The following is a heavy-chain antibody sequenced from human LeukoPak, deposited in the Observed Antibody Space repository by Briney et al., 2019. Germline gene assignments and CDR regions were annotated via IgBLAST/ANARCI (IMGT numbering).Heavy chain of an antibody. CDR1: GFTFTSYA. CDR2: ISGSGGTT. J-gene: IGHJ4*02. V-gene: IGHV3-23*01. Sequence: GGSLRLSCAASGFTFTSYAMIWVRQAPGKGLEWVSGISGSGGTTNSADSVKGRFTISRDNSKNTVYLQMSSPRAEDTAIYYCAKSSAMVPAALVNYWGQGTLVTVSS. D-gene: IGHD2-15*01. CDR3: AKSSAMVPAALVNY.